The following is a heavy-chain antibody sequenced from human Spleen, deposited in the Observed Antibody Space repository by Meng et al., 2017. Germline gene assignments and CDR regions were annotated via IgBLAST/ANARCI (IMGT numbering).Heavy chain of an antibody. CDR2: ISSSGSTI. CDR1: GFTFSSYE. V-gene: IGHV3-48*03. CDR3: ARGNYCSGGSCYKYYFDY. J-gene: IGHJ4*02. Sequence: GESLKISCAASGFTFSSYEMNWVRQAPGKGLEWVSYISSSGSTIYYADSVKGRFTISRDNAKNSLYLQMNSLRAEDTAVYYCARGNYCSGGSCYKYYFDYWGQGTLVTVSS. D-gene: IGHD2-15*01.